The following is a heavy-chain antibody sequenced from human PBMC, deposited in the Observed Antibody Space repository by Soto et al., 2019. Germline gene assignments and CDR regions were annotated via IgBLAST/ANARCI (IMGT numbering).Heavy chain of an antibody. Sequence: EVQLVESGGGLVQPGGSLRLSCAASGFTVSSNYMSWVRQAPGKGLEWVSVIYSGGSTIYADYVKGRFTISIDNSKHTLYLQMNSLRAEDTAVYYCARESGIAADYGGQGTLVPVSS. D-gene: IGHD6-13*01. CDR1: GFTVSSNY. CDR2: IYSGGST. V-gene: IGHV3-66*01. CDR3: ARESGIAADY. J-gene: IGHJ4*02.